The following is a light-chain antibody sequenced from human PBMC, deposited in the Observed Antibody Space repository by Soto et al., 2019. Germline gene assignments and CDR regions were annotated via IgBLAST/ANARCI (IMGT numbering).Light chain of an antibody. CDR2: GAS. V-gene: IGKV3-20*01. Sequence: EIVLTQSPGTLSLSPGEGATLSCGASQSVRSNYLAWYQQKPGQAPRLLIYGASSRATGIPDRFSGSGSGTDFTLTISRLEPEDFAVYYCQQYGSSPGTFRQGTKVEIK. CDR3: QQYGSSPGT. CDR1: QSVRSNY. J-gene: IGKJ1*01.